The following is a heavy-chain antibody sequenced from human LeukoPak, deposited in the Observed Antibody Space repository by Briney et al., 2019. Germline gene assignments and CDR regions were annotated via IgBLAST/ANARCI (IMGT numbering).Heavy chain of an antibody. CDR2: IIPILGIA. J-gene: IGHJ5*02. CDR3: AREPQDIAVVPAIPS. V-gene: IGHV1-69*04. D-gene: IGHD2-2*01. CDR1: GGTFSSYA. Sequence: RASVKVSCKASGGTFSSYAISWVRQAPGQGLEWMGRIIPILGIANYAQKFQGRVTITADKSTSTAYMELSSLRSEDTAVYYCAREPQDIAVVPAIPSWGQGTLVTVSS.